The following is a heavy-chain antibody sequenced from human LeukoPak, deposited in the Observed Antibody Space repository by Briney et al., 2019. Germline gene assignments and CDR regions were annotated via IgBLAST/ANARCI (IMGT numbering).Heavy chain of an antibody. J-gene: IGHJ4*02. V-gene: IGHV3-23*01. CDR3: AKGGSGWYPGFDY. CDR2: SGSGGSP. Sequence: PGRSLRLSCAASGFTFTNYAMSWVRQAPGKGLEWVSTSGSGGSPFYAGSVKGRFTISRDTSRNTLYLQMNSLSVEDTAVYYCAKGGSGWYPGFDYWGQGILVTVSS. CDR1: GFTFTNYA. D-gene: IGHD6-19*01.